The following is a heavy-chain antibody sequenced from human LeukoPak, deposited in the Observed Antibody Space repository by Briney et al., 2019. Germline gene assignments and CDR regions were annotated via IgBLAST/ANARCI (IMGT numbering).Heavy chain of an antibody. Sequence: GASVTVSCKASGGTFSSYAISWVRQAPGQGLEWMGRIIPILGIANYAQKFQGRVTITADKSTSTAYMELSSLRSEDTAVYYCARAVAGTGRGVFDYWGQGTLVTVSS. D-gene: IGHD6-19*01. V-gene: IGHV1-69*10. CDR1: GGTFSSYA. CDR3: ARAVAGTGRGVFDY. CDR2: IIPILGIA. J-gene: IGHJ4*02.